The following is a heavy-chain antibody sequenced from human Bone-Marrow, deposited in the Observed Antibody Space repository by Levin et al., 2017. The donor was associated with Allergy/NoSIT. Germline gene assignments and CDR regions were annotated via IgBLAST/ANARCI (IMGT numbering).Heavy chain of an antibody. D-gene: IGHD4-11*01. CDR3: AMRDYSIDY. V-gene: IGHV5-51*01. CDR1: GYSFPNYW. Sequence: GESLKISCKGSGYSFPNYWIGWVRQMPGKGLEWMGIIYPGDSDNRYSPSFQGQVTISGDKSVSTAYLQWSSLKASDTAMYYSAMRDYSIDYWGQGTLVTVSS. CDR2: IYPGDSDN. J-gene: IGHJ4*02.